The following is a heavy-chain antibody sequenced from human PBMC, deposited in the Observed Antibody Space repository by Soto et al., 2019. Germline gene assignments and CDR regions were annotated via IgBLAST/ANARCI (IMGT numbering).Heavy chain of an antibody. CDR3: AHRQRDSGPHGDY. CDR2: IYWHDDK. D-gene: IGHD3-10*01. J-gene: IGHJ4*02. V-gene: IGHV2-5*01. CDR1: GFSLINSGMG. Sequence: SGPTLVNPTETLTLTCTFSGFSLINSGMGVAWIRQPPGKALEWLALIYWHDDKRYSPSLKNRLSVTKDDSKNQVVLSMTDMNPADTATYYCAHRQRDSGPHGDYRGQGILVAASS.